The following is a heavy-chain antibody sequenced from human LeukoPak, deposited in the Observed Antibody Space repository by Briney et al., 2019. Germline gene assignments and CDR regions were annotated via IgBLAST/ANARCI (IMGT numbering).Heavy chain of an antibody. CDR1: GYTFTGYY. Sequence: GASVKVSCKASGYTFTGYYMHWVRQAPGQGLEWMGWINPNSGGTNYAQKFQGRVTMTRDTSISTAYMELSRLRSDDTAVYYCARVSSGRYHNWFDPWGQGTLVTVSS. J-gene: IGHJ5*02. CDR3: ARVSSGRYHNWFDP. D-gene: IGHD6-19*01. V-gene: IGHV1-2*02. CDR2: INPNSGGT.